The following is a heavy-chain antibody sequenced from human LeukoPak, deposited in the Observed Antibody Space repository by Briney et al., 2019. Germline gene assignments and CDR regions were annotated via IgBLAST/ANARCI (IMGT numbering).Heavy chain of an antibody. CDR2: ISGSGGST. J-gene: IGHJ4*02. V-gene: IGHV3-23*01. CDR1: GFTFSSYA. D-gene: IGHD2-15*01. CDR3: ARDIVVVVAATPGYFDY. Sequence: GGSLRLSCAASGFTFSSYAMSWVRQAPGKGLEWVSAISGSGGSTYYADSVKGRFTIPRDNSNNTLYLQMNSLRAEDTAVYYCARDIVVVVAATPGYFDYWGQGTLVTVSS.